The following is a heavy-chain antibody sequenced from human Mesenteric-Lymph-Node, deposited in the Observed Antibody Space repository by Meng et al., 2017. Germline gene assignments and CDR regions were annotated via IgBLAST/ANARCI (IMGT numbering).Heavy chain of an antibody. D-gene: IGHD6-13*01. Sequence: GGSLRLSCAASGFTFSSYAMSWVRQAPGKGLEWVSGINWNGGSTGYADSVKGRFTISRDNAKNSLYLQMNSLRAEDTALYYCARVQADYSSSWSPWFAYYYYGMDVWGQGTTVTVSS. J-gene: IGHJ6*02. CDR3: ARVQADYSSSWSPWFAYYYYGMDV. V-gene: IGHV3-20*04. CDR1: GFTFSSYA. CDR2: INWNGGST.